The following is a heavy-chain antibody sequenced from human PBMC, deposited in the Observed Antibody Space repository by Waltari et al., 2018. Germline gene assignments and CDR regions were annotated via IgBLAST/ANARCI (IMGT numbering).Heavy chain of an antibody. CDR1: GFSFSNAW. CDR3: TTGSVEGY. V-gene: IGHV3-15*01. D-gene: IGHD2-15*01. Sequence: EVQLVESGGGLVKPGGSLRLSCAASGFSFSNAWMNWVRQAPGKGLEWVARIKIQAHGETTDYAAPVRCRFTIARDDSKNTLYLQMNSLKPEDAAVYYCTTGSVEGYWGQGTLVTVSS. CDR2: IKIQAHGETT. J-gene: IGHJ4*02.